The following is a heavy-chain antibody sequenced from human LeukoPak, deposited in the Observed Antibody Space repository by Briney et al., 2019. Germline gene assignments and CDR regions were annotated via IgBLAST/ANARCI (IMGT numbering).Heavy chain of an antibody. CDR1: GFTFSRHW. V-gene: IGHV3-7*01. J-gene: IGHJ4*02. CDR3: ARDEYLWSGYYPNQAFDY. CDR2: IKQDGSEK. D-gene: IGHD3-3*01. Sequence: GGSLRLSCAASGFTFSRHWMTWVRQAPGKGLEWVANIKQDGSEKYYVDSVKGRFTISRDNAKNSLYLQMNSLRAEDTAVYYCARDEYLWSGYYPNQAFDYWGQGTLVTVSS.